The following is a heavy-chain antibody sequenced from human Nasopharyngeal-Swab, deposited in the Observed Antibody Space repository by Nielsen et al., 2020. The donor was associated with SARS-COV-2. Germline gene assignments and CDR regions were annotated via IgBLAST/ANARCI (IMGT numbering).Heavy chain of an antibody. J-gene: IGHJ4*02. D-gene: IGHD6-19*01. CDR2: VWFDGSNE. V-gene: IGHV3-30*02. CDR3: ARDSPRIAVAGIADY. CDR1: GFTFRKYA. Sequence: GESLKISCAASGFTFRKYAMQWVRQAPGKGLEWVATVWFDGSNEYYADSVKGRFTISRDNSKNTLYLQMNSLRAEDTAVYYCARDSPRIAVAGIADYWGQGTLVTVSS.